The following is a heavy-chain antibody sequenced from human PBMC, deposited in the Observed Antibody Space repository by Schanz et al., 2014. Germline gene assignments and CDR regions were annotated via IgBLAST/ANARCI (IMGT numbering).Heavy chain of an antibody. V-gene: IGHV3-48*02. CDR1: GFTFRTYL. Sequence: EVLLVDSGGGLVQPGGSLRLSCGASGFTFRTYLMNWVRQAPGKGLEWVSFISSSSSTIYYADSVKGRFTISRDNAKNSLYLQMNSLRDEDTAVYYCAREGERKGMLPYYFDYWGQGALVTVSS. J-gene: IGHJ4*02. CDR3: AREGERKGMLPYYFDY. CDR2: ISSSSSTI. D-gene: IGHD3-10*01.